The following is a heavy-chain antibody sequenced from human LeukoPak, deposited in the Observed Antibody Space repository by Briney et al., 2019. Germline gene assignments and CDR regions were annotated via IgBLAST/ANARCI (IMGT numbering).Heavy chain of an antibody. CDR1: GGSISSGAYY. Sequence: SETLSLTCTVSGGSISSGAYYWSWIRQPPGKGLEWIGYIYHSGSTNYNPSLKSRVTISVDRSKNQFSLKLSSVTAADTAVYYCARAVYSGSYYYFDYWGQGTLVTVSS. CDR2: IYHSGST. D-gene: IGHD1-26*01. CDR3: ARAVYSGSYYYFDY. J-gene: IGHJ4*02. V-gene: IGHV4-30-2*01.